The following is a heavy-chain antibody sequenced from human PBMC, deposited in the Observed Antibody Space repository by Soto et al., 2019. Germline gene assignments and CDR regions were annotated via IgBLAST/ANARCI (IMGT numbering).Heavy chain of an antibody. CDR1: GAALNSGNYY. V-gene: IGHV4-31*03. D-gene: IGHD1-1*01. CDR2: IYVTGAV. Sequence: SETLSLTCTVSGAALNSGNYYWSWIRQVPGKGLEWIGHIYVTGAVDYNPSLRDRITISQDTSKRQFSLNLRLVTAADTAVYYCARLGIPTNTSKCFDSWGQGTLVTVSS. CDR3: ARLGIPTNTSKCFDS. J-gene: IGHJ5*01.